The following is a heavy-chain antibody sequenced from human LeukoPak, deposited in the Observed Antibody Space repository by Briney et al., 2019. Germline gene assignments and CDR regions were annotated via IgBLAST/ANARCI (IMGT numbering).Heavy chain of an antibody. Sequence: GGSLRLSCAASGFTVSSNYMSWVRQAPGKGLEWVSRINSDGSSTSYADSVKGRFTISRDNAKNTLYLQMNSLRAEDTAVYYCARAPRNSDYDILTGYYINHDAFDIWGQGTMVTVSS. J-gene: IGHJ3*02. D-gene: IGHD3-9*01. V-gene: IGHV3-74*01. CDR2: INSDGSST. CDR3: ARAPRNSDYDILTGYYINHDAFDI. CDR1: GFTVSSNY.